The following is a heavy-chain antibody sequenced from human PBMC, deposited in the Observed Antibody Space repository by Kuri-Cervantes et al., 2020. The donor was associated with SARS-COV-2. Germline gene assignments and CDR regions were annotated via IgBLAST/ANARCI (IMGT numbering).Heavy chain of an antibody. D-gene: IGHD1-26*01. J-gene: IGHJ4*02. CDR2: MNGDGSTI. CDR1: GRSFSDYC. CDR3: TRRVRVGVVGATSENDY. Sequence: GGSLRLSCAVYGRSFSDYCWSWVRQAPGKGLVWVSRMNGDGSTITYADSVKGRFTISRDNAKNTLYLQMNSLKTEDTAVYYCTRRVRVGVVGATSENDYWGQGTLVTVSS. V-gene: IGHV3-74*01.